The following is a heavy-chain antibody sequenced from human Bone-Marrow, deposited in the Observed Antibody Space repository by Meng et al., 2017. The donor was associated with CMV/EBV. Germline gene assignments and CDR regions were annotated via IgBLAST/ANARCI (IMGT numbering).Heavy chain of an antibody. CDR1: GFTVSSNY. D-gene: IGHD3-10*01. CDR2: IYSGGST. Sequence: GGSLRLSCAASGFTVSSNYMSWVRQAPGKGLEWVSVIYSGGSTYYADSVKGRFTISRDNSKNTLYIQMNSLRAEDTAVYYCARAHIDYYGSGSYAPVDYYGMDVWGQGTTVTVSS. CDR3: ARAHIDYYGSGSYAPVDYYGMDV. V-gene: IGHV3-53*01. J-gene: IGHJ6*02.